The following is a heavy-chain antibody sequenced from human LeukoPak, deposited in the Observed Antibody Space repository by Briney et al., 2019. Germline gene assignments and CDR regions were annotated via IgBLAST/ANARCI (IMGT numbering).Heavy chain of an antibody. Sequence: SETLSLTCTVSGGSISSHYWSWIRQPPGKGLEWIGYIYYSGSTNYNPSLKSRVTISVDTSKNQFSLKLSSVTAADTAVYYCARAQRKKQQLVPNDYWGQGTLVTVSS. CDR2: IYYSGST. J-gene: IGHJ4*02. V-gene: IGHV4-59*11. CDR1: GGSISSHY. D-gene: IGHD6-13*01. CDR3: ARAQRKKQQLVPNDY.